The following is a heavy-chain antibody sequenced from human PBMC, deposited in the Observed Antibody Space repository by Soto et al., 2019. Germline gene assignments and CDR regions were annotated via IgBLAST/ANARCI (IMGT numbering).Heavy chain of an antibody. D-gene: IGHD5-18*01. Sequence: SQTLSLTCAISGDSVSSNSAAWNWIRQSPSRGLEWLGRTYYRSKWYNDYAVSVKSRTTINPDTSKNQFSLQLNSVTPEDTALYYCARGPGIQLWFQAFDIWGQGTMVTVSS. J-gene: IGHJ3*02. CDR1: GDSVSSNSAA. V-gene: IGHV6-1*01. CDR3: ARGPGIQLWFQAFDI. CDR2: TYYRSKWYN.